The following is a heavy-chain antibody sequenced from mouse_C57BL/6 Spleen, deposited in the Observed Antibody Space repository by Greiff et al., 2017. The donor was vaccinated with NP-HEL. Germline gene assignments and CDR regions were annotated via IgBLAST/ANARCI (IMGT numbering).Heavy chain of an antibody. D-gene: IGHD4-1*01. V-gene: IGHV1-81*01. CDR1: GYTFTSYG. J-gene: IGHJ1*03. Sequence: QVQLQQSGAELARPGASVKLSCKASGYTFTSYGISWVKQRTGQGLEWIGEIYPRSGNTYYNEKFKGKATLTADKSSSTAYMELRSLTSEDSAVYFCARSLGHWDGWYFDVWGTGTTVTVSS. CDR2: IYPRSGNT. CDR3: ARSLGHWDGWYFDV.